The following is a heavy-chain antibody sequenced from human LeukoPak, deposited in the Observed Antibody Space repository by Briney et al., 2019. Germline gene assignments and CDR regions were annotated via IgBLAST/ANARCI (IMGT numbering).Heavy chain of an antibody. V-gene: IGHV4-59*08. J-gene: IGHJ6*02. CDR3: ARRVPFSGGSGSYYRYYYYGMDV. D-gene: IGHD3-10*01. Sequence: SETLSLTCTVSGGSISSHYWSWIRQPPGKGLEWIGYIYYSGSTNYNPSLKSRVTISVDTSKNQFSLKLSSVTAADTAVYYCARRVPFSGGSGSYYRYYYYGMDVWGQGTTVTVSS. CDR1: GGSISSHY. CDR2: IYYSGST.